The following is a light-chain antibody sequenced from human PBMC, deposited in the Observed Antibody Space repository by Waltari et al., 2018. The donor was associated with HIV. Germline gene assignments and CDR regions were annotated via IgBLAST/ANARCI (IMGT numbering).Light chain of an antibody. CDR3: QAWDGSTEV. CDR1: TLVYQY. CDR2: QAS. J-gene: IGLJ1*01. Sequence: YELTHPPSVSVYPGQPATITCSGDTLVYQYIFWYQQKPGQSPRSVIYQASRPPSGSPERLSGSNSGNTATLTISGTQAVDEADYYCQAWDGSTEVFGTGTTVTVL. V-gene: IGLV3-1*01.